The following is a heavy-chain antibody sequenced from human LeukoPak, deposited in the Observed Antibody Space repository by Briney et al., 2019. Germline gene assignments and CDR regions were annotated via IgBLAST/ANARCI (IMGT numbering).Heavy chain of an antibody. CDR1: GFTFSSYS. J-gene: IGHJ6*03. D-gene: IGHD3-16*01. V-gene: IGHV3-15*01. CDR3: TTDLYSRAWGWGPSEDYYYYMDV. CDR2: IKSKTDGGTT. Sequence: GGSLRLSCAASGFTFSSYSMNWVRQAPGKGLEWVGRIKSKTDGGTTDYAAPVKGRFTISRDDSKNTLYLQMNSLKTEDTAVYYCTTDLYSRAWGWGPSEDYYYYMDVWGKGTTVTISS.